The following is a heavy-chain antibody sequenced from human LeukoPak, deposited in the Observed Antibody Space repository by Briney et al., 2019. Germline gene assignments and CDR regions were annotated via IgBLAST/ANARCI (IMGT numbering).Heavy chain of an antibody. D-gene: IGHD1-26*01. CDR1: GFTFSTYE. J-gene: IGHJ1*01. CDR3: ARGGSYYQH. V-gene: IGHV3-48*03. CDR2: ISSSGSTI. Sequence: GGSLRLSCAASGFTFSTYEMTWVRQSPGKGLEWVSYISSSGSTIYYADSVKGRFTISRDNARNSLYLQMNSLRAEDTAVYYCARGGSYYQHLGQGTLVTVSS.